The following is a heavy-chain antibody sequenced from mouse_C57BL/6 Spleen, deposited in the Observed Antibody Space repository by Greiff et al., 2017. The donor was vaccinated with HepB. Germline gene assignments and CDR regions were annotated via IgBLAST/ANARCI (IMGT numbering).Heavy chain of an antibody. V-gene: IGHV1-59*01. D-gene: IGHD2-2*01. Sequence: VQLQQSGAELVRPGTSVKLSCKASGYTFTSYWMHWVKQRPGQGLEWIGVIDPSDSYTKYNQKFKGKATLTVDTSSSTAYMQLSSLTSEDSAVYYCARGYGDWYFDVWGTGTTVTVSA. CDR3: ARGYGDWYFDV. J-gene: IGHJ1*03. CDR1: GYTFTSYW. CDR2: IDPSDSYT.